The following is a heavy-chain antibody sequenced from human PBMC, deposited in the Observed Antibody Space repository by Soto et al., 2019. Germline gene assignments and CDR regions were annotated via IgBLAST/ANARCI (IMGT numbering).Heavy chain of an antibody. Sequence: QLQLQESGSGLVKLSQTLSLTCAVSGGSISSGGYSWNWIRQAPGKGLEWIGYIYHSGYTLYNPSLKGRVTISVDKSKNHFSLNLTSVTAADTAVYYCARDQLEGNWFDPWGQGTLVTVSS. CDR1: GGSISSGGYS. J-gene: IGHJ5*02. CDR2: IYHSGYT. CDR3: ARDQLEGNWFDP. D-gene: IGHD1-1*01. V-gene: IGHV4-30-2*01.